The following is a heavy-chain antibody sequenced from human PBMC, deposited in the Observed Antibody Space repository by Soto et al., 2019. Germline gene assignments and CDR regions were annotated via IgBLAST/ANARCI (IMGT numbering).Heavy chain of an antibody. V-gene: IGHV3-48*03. CDR3: ARDIGVGPAGFDY. J-gene: IGHJ4*02. CDR2: ISSGGSSI. CDR1: GFTFSSYE. Sequence: GGSLRLSCATSGFTFSSYEMNWVRQAPGRGLEWVSHISSGGSSIYYADSVKGRFTISRDNAKNSVYLQMNSLRAEDTAVYYCARDIGVGPAGFDYWGQGTLVTVSS. D-gene: IGHD2-2*01.